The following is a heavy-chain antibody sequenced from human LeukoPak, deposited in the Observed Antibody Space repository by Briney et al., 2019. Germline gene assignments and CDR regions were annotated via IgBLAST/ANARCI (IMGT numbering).Heavy chain of an antibody. J-gene: IGHJ4*02. CDR1: GFTSSDYY. V-gene: IGHV3-11*04. Sequence: PGGSLRLSCAASGFTSSDYYMSWIRQAPGKGLEWVSYISSSGSTIYYADSVKGRFTISRDNAKNSLYLQMNSLRAEDTAVYYCARVPVDEIEYSSSSGHPFFDYWGQGTLVTVSS. CDR3: ARVPVDEIEYSSSSGHPFFDY. CDR2: ISSSGSTI. D-gene: IGHD6-6*01.